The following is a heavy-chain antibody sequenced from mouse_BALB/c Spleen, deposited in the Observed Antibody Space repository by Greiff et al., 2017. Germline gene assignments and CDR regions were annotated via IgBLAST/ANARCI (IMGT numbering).Heavy chain of an antibody. V-gene: IGHV1-9*01. Sequence: QVQLQQSGAELMKPGASVKISCKATGYTFSSYWIEWVKQRPGHGLEWIGEILPGSGSTNYNEKFKGKATFTADTSSNTAYMQLSSLTSEDSAVYYCARSFITTVAYFDYRGQGTTLTVSS. CDR3: ARSFITTVAYFDY. CDR2: ILPGSGST. CDR1: GYTFSSYW. J-gene: IGHJ2*01. D-gene: IGHD1-1*01.